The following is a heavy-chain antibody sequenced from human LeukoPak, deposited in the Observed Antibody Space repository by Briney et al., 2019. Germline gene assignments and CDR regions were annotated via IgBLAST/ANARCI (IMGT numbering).Heavy chain of an antibody. V-gene: IGHV1-69*04. J-gene: IGHJ3*02. CDR1: GGTFNSYA. Sequence: ASVTVSCKASGGTFNSYAISWVRQAPGQGLEWMGRIIPILGIANYAQKFQGRVTITADKSTSTAYMELSSLRSEDTAVYYCAREVPATAEYAFDIWGQGTMVTVSS. D-gene: IGHD2-2*01. CDR3: AREVPATAEYAFDI. CDR2: IIPILGIA.